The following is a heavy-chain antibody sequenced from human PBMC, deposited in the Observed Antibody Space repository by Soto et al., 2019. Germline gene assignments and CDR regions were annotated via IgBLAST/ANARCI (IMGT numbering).Heavy chain of an antibody. CDR1: GGSFSGYY. CDR2: INRSGNT. V-gene: IGHV4-34*01. CDR3: ARGRSDVVVVAAAMVALDI. Sequence: SETLSLTCAVYGGSFSGYYWSWIRQPPGKGLEWIGYINRSGNTNYNSSLKSRVTISVDTSKNQFSLKLSSVTAADTAVYYCARGRSDVVVVAAAMVALDIWGQGTMVTVSS. J-gene: IGHJ3*02. D-gene: IGHD2-2*01.